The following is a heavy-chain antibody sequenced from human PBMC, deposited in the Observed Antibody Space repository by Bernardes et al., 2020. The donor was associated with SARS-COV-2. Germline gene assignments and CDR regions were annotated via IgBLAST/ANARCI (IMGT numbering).Heavy chain of an antibody. CDR3: ARTPDYDVLTGSYAEGYDS. Sequence: SETLSLTCAVYGGSFSGYCWTWIRKSPGKGLEWIGEITHSGSSNYNPSLKSRVTISADRTKNQFSLRLTSVTAADTAVYYCARTPDYDVLTGSYAEGYDSWGQGTQVTVSS. D-gene: IGHD3-9*01. J-gene: IGHJ5*01. V-gene: IGHV4-34*01. CDR1: GGSFSGYC. CDR2: ITHSGSS.